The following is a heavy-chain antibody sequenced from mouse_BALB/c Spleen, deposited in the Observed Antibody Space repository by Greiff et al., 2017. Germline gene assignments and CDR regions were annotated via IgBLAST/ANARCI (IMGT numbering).Heavy chain of an antibody. CDR3: ARLLPYYFDY. D-gene: IGHD1-1*01. J-gene: IGHJ2*01. CDR2: ISYSGST. V-gene: IGHV3-2*02. CDR1: GYSITSDYA. Sequence: EVQLQESGPGLVKPSQSLSLTCTVTGYSITSDYAWNWIRQFPGNKLEWMGYISYSGSTSYNPSLKSRISITRDTSKNQFFLQLNSVTTEDTATYYCARLLPYYFDYWGQGTTLTVSS.